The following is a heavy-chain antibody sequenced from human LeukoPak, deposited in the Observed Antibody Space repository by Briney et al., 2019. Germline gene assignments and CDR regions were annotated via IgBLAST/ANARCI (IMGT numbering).Heavy chain of an antibody. D-gene: IGHD3-22*01. CDR3: ARGPPPDFDRSGFYYNY. V-gene: IGHV4-34*01. CDR2: ISHAGGA. Sequence: PSETLSLTCAIYGGSFSGYYWSWFRQPPGKGLEWIGEISHAGGASYNPSLKSRVTISEDTSKNQFSLNLRSVTAADTAVYYCARGPPPDFDRSGFYYNYWGQGTLVIVSS. CDR1: GGSFSGYY. J-gene: IGHJ4*02.